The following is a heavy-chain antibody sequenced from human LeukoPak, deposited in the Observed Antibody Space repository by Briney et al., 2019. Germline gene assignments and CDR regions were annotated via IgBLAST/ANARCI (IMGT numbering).Heavy chain of an antibody. CDR1: GGSISSSSYY. Sequence: SETLSLTCTVSGGSISSSSYYWGWIRQPPGKGLEWIVGIYYSGSTYYNPSLKSRVTISVDTSKNQFSLKLSSVTAADTAVYSCAKRDGYKDPYWYFDLWGRGTLVTVS. CDR2: IYYSGST. CDR3: AKRDGYKDPYWYFDL. D-gene: IGHD5-24*01. J-gene: IGHJ2*01. V-gene: IGHV4-39*01.